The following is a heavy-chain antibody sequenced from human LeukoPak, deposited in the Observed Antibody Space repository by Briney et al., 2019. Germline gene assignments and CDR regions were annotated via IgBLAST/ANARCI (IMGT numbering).Heavy chain of an antibody. CDR2: IKSKTDGGTT. J-gene: IGHJ4*02. CDR3: TTGHCSSTSCNDY. D-gene: IGHD2-2*01. CDR1: GFTFSNAW. V-gene: IGHV3-15*01. Sequence: GGSLILSCAASGFTFSNAWMSWVRQAPGKGLEWVGRIKSKTDGGTTDYAAPVKGRFTISRDDSKNTLYLQMNSLKTEDTAVYYCTTGHCSSTSCNDYWGQGTLVTVSS.